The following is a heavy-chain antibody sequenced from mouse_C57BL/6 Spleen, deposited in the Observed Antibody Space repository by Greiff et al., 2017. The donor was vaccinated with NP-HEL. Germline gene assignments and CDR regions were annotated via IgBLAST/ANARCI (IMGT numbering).Heavy chain of an antibody. CDR2: ISYDGSN. V-gene: IGHV3-6*01. Sequence: EVQRVESGPGLVKPSQSLSLTCSVTGYSITSGYYWNWIRQFPGNKLEWMGYISYDGSNNYNPSLKNRISITRDTSKNQFFLKLNSVTTEDTATYYCARVGYDLDYWGQGTTLTVSS. CDR1: GYSITSGYY. J-gene: IGHJ2*01. CDR3: ARVGYDLDY. D-gene: IGHD2-2*01.